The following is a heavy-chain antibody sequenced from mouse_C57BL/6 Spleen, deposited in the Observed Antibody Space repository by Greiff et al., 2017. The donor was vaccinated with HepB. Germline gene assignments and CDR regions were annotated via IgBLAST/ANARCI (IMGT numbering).Heavy chain of an antibody. CDR3: ARSHDYDAWFAY. Sequence: EVQLQESGGGLVKPGGSLKLSCAASGFTFSSYTMSWVRQTPEKRLEWVATISGGGGNTYYPDSVKGRFTISRDNAKNTLYLQMSSLRSEDTALYYCARSHDYDAWFAYWGQGTLVTVSA. CDR1: GFTFSSYT. J-gene: IGHJ3*01. V-gene: IGHV5-9*01. D-gene: IGHD2-4*01. CDR2: ISGGGGNT.